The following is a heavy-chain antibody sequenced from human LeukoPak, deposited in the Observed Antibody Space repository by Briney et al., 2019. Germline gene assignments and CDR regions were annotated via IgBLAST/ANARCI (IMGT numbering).Heavy chain of an antibody. CDR2: IIPIFGTA. CDR1: GGTFSSYA. D-gene: IGHD3-22*01. CDR3: ARALTYYYDSSGAPFGY. Sequence: VASVKVSCTASGGTFSSYAISWVRQAPGQGLEWMGGIIPIFGTANYAQKFQGRVTITADESTSTAYMELSSLRSEDTAVYYCARALTYYYDSSGAPFGYWGQGTLVTVSS. J-gene: IGHJ4*02. V-gene: IGHV1-69*13.